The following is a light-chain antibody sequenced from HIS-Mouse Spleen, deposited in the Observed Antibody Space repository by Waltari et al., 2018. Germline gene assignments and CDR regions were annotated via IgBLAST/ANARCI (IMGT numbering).Light chain of an antibody. CDR3: QQYYSTPYT. CDR1: QRVLYSSNNKNY. V-gene: IGKV4-1*01. J-gene: IGKJ2*01. Sequence: DIVMPPSPDSLAVSLRDGATIHCKSSQRVLYSSNNKNYLAWYQQKPGQPPKLLIYWAPTRESGVPDRFSGSGSGTDFTLTISSLQAEDVAVYYCQQYYSTPYTFGQGTKLEIK. CDR2: WAP.